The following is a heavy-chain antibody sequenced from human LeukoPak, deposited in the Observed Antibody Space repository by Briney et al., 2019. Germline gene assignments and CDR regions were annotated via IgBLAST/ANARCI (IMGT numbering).Heavy chain of an antibody. J-gene: IGHJ4*02. D-gene: IGHD3-3*01. CDR1: GFTFSSYW. Sequence: PGGSLRLSCAASGFTFSSYWMGWVRQAPGKGLEWVANIKQDGSEKYYVDSVKGRFTISRDNAKNSLYLQMNSLRAEDTAVYYCARDYYDFWRGYQRGDYWGQGTLVTVSS. CDR2: IKQDGSEK. V-gene: IGHV3-7*01. CDR3: ARDYYDFWRGYQRGDY.